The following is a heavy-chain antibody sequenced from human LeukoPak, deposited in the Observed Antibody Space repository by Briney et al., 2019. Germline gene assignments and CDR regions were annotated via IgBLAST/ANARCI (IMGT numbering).Heavy chain of an antibody. D-gene: IGHD2-2*01. CDR2: ISSSGSTI. J-gene: IGHJ6*04. CDR1: GFTFNTYV. Sequence: GGSLRLSCAASGFTFNTYVMNWVRLAPGKGLEWVSYISSSGSTIYYADSVKGRFTVSRDNPKNSVYLHMNSLRAEDTAVYYCARDARYCSGTACYVGSYYYYGMDVWGKGTTVTVSS. CDR3: ARDARYCSGTACYVGSYYYYGMDV. V-gene: IGHV3-48*03.